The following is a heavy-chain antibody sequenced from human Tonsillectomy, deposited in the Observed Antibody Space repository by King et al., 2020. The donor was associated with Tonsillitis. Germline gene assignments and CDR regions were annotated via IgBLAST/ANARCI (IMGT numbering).Heavy chain of an antibody. Sequence: VQLVESGGGLVQPGGSLRLSCAASGFTFGTYAMSWFRQAPGKGLEGVSVIFSGGSTTYYADSVKGRFTISRDDSKNTLYLQLNSLRAGDTAVYYCAKSSSGYSLDYWGQGTLVTVSS. D-gene: IGHD3-22*01. V-gene: IGHV3-23*03. CDR3: AKSSSGYSLDY. CDR1: GFTFGTYA. CDR2: IFSGGSTT. J-gene: IGHJ4*02.